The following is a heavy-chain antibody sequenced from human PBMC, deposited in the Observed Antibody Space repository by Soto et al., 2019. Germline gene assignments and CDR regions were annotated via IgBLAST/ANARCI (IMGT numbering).Heavy chain of an antibody. CDR3: ARGGSGWNFIDY. J-gene: IGHJ4*02. Sequence: EVPLVESGGGLVQPGGSLRLSCAASGFTVSSNYMSWVRQAPGKGLEWVSVIYSGGSTYYADSVKGRFTISRHNFKITLYLQMNSLRAEDTALSHSARGGSGWNFIDYWGQGTLVTVSS. CDR2: IYSGGST. V-gene: IGHV3-53*04. D-gene: IGHD6-19*01. CDR1: GFTVSSNY.